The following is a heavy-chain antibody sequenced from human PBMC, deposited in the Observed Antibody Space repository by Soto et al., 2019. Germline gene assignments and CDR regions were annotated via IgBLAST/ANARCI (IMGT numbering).Heavy chain of an antibody. Sequence: ASVKVSCKASGVTFSSYAISWVRQAPVQGLEWMGGIIPIFGTANYAQKFQGRVTITADESTSTAYMELSSLRSEDTAVYYCARDSGDIVVVPAAPLYYYYGMDVWGQGTTVTVSS. CDR3: ARDSGDIVVVPAAPLYYYYGMDV. CDR1: GVTFSSYA. D-gene: IGHD2-2*01. V-gene: IGHV1-69*13. J-gene: IGHJ6*02. CDR2: IIPIFGTA.